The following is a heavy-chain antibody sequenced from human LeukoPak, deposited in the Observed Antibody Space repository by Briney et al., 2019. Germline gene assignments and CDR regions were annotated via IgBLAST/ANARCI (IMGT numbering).Heavy chain of an antibody. V-gene: IGHV3-74*01. D-gene: IGHD6-6*01. CDR1: GLTFSGHW. CDR3: ARSSYSSSSSV. Sequence: GGSLRLSCAASGLTFSGHWMHWVRQAPGKGLVWVSRITNDGSSTTYADSVKGRFTISRDNAKNSLYLQINSLRAEDTAVYYCARSSYSSSSSVWGQGTMVTVSS. J-gene: IGHJ3*01. CDR2: ITNDGSST.